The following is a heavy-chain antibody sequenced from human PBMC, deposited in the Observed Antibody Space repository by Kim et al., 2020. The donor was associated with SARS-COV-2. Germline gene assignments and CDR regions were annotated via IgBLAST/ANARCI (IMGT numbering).Heavy chain of an antibody. D-gene: IGHD3-16*01. V-gene: IGHV4-30-2*01. J-gene: IGHJ6*02. Sequence: SETLSLTCAVSGGSINNVGYSWSWIRQLPGMGLEWIGYIYDSGTTYYSPSLKSRVTISLDRSRTQFFLNLNSVTAADTAVYYCARGSYASGMDVWGQGTAVPASS. CDR1: GGSINNVGYS. CDR3: ARGSYASGMDV. CDR2: IYDSGTT.